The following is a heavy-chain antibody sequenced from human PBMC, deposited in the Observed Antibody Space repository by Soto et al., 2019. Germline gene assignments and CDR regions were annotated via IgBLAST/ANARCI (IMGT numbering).Heavy chain of an antibody. D-gene: IGHD3-9*01. V-gene: IGHV3-23*01. CDR3: AKSGDYDILTGLYYYYYGMDV. Sequence: GGSLRLSCAASGFTFSSYAMSWVRQAPGKGLEWVSAISGSGGSTYYADSVKGRFTISRDNSKNTLYLQMNSLRAEDTAVYYCAKSGDYDILTGLYYYYYGMDVWGQGTTVTVSS. CDR2: ISGSGGST. CDR1: GFTFSSYA. J-gene: IGHJ6*02.